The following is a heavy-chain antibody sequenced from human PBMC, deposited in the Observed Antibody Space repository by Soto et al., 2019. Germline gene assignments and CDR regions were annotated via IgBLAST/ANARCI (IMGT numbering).Heavy chain of an antibody. CDR2: IYYSGST. V-gene: IGHV4-31*03. Sequence: SETLSLTCTVSGGSISSGGYYWSWIRQLPGKGLEWIGYIYYSGSTYYNPSLKSRVTISVDTSNNQFSLKLSSVTAADTAVYYCARAPSPTVIQLYYFAYWGQGTLVPVSS. CDR1: GGSISSGGYY. CDR3: ARAPSPTVIQLYYFAY. D-gene: IGHD4-17*01. J-gene: IGHJ4*02.